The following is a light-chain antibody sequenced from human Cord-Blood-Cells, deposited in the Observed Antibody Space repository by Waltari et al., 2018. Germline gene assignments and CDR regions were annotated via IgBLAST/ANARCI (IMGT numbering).Light chain of an antibody. J-gene: IGLJ3*02. CDR3: CSYAGSSTLV. V-gene: IGLV2-23*01. CDR1: RSHVGSYNL. CDR2: EGS. Sequence: QSALTPPAPVSGSPGQSITISCTGTRSHVGSYNLVPWYQQHPGKAPKLMIYEGSKRPSGVANRFSGSKSGNTSSLTISGLQAEDEADYYCCSYAGSSTLVFGGGTKLTVL.